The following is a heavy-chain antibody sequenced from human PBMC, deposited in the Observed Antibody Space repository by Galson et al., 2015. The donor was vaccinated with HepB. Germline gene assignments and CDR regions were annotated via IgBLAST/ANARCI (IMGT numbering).Heavy chain of an antibody. CDR2: ISGSATTT. Sequence: SLRLSCAASGFTFSSFAMSWVRQAPGKGLEWVSAISGSATTTSHADSVKGRFTTSRDNSENTLFLQMNSLRAEDTAVYYCAKALQQLTTLDAFDMWGQGTMVIVSS. V-gene: IGHV3-23*01. CDR1: GFTFSSFA. D-gene: IGHD6-13*01. CDR3: AKALQQLTTLDAFDM. J-gene: IGHJ3*02.